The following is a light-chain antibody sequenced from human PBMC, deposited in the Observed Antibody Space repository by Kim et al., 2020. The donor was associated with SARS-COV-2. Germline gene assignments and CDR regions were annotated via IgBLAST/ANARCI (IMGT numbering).Light chain of an antibody. CDR2: DVS. CDR1: SSHIGTYNY. V-gene: IGLV2-14*03. J-gene: IGLJ2*01. CDR3: SSYTSSDTGV. Sequence: GQSFTISCTGTSSHIGTYNYVSWYQQHPDKVPKLIIFDVSNRPSGVSNRFSGSKSGNMASLTISGLQAEDEADYYCSSYTSSDTGVFGGGTQLTVL.